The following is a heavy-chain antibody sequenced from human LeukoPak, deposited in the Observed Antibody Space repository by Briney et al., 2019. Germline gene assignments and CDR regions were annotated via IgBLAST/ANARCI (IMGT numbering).Heavy chain of an antibody. V-gene: IGHV1-2*02. J-gene: IGHJ6*03. CDR3: ARDQGEYYGSGSYYKRYYYMDV. Sequence: GASVKVSCKASGGTFSSYAISWVRQAPGQGLEWMGWINPNSGGTNYAQKFQGRVTMTRDTSISTAYMELSRLRSDDTAVYYCARDQGEYYGSGSYYKRYYYMDVWGKGTTVTVSS. CDR1: GGTFSSYA. D-gene: IGHD3-10*01. CDR2: INPNSGGT.